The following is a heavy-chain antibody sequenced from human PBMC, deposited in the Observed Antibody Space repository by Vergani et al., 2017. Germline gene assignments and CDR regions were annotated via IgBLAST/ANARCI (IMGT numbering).Heavy chain of an antibody. CDR1: GFSLTTPGAG. J-gene: IGHJ4*02. V-gene: IGHV2-5*01. Sequence: QITLKESSPTLVKPTQTLTLTCTLSGFSLTTPGAGVAWIRQPPGKALEWLAIIYWNDDVRYRPSLNNRLTITKDTAKNQVVLTMTKMDPVDTGTYYCAREGGKAAGYFDLWGPGSLVTVSS. D-gene: IGHD6-13*01. CDR2: IYWNDDV. CDR3: AREGGKAAGYFDL.